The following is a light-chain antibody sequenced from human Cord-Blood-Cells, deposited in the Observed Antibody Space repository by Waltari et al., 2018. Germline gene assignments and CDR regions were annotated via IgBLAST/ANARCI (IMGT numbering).Light chain of an antibody. V-gene: IGLV2-23*01. CDR2: EGS. Sequence: QSALTQPASVSGSPGQSITISCTGTSSDGGSYNLVSSYQQPPGKAPKLMIYEGSKRPSGVSNRFSGSKSGNTASMTISGLQAEDEADYYCCSYAGSSTFVVFGGGTKLTVL. CDR3: CSYAGSSTFVV. CDR1: SSDGGSYNL. J-gene: IGLJ2*01.